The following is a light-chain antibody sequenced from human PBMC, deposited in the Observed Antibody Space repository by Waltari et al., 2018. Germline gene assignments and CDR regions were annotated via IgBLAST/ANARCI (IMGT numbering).Light chain of an antibody. Sequence: DIQMTQSPSSLSASVGDRVTITCQESQDITYPLHWFQQKTGKAPKLLIYDVYNLETGVPSRFIGSGSGTDFTFTISSLQAEDIATYYCQQYHNLPYTFGQGTKLEI. J-gene: IGKJ2*01. V-gene: IGKV1-33*01. CDR3: QQYHNLPYT. CDR1: QDITYP. CDR2: DVY.